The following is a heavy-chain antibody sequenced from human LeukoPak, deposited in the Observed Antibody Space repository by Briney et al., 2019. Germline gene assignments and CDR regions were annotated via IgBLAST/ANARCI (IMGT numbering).Heavy chain of an antibody. D-gene: IGHD6-19*01. V-gene: IGHV3-23*01. CDR2: ISGSGGST. CDR1: GFNFSSYA. Sequence: GGSLRLSCATSGFNFSSYAMSWVRQAPGKGPEWVSSISGSGGSTYYTDSVKDRFTVSRDNSKNTLYLQMSGLRAEDTALYYCARGQWLVTSSFDSWGQGTLVAVSS. CDR3: ARGQWLVTSSFDS. J-gene: IGHJ4*02.